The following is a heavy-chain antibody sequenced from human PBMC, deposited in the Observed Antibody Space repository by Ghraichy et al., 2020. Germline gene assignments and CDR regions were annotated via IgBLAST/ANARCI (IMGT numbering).Heavy chain of an antibody. J-gene: IGHJ1*01. CDR3: ARRIAAAGNTDAEYFQH. CDR1: GGSISSSSYY. Sequence: SETLSLTCTVSGGSISSSSYYWGWIRQPPGKGLEWIGSIYYSGSTYYNPSLKSRVTISVDTSKNQFSLKLSSVTAADTAVYYCARRIAAAGNTDAEYFQHWGQGTLVTVSS. D-gene: IGHD6-13*01. CDR2: IYYSGST. V-gene: IGHV4-39*01.